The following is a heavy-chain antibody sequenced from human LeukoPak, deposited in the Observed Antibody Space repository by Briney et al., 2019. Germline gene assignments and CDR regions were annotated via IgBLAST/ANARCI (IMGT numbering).Heavy chain of an antibody. J-gene: IGHJ4*02. CDR1: GGSISSYY. CDR3: ASGGDYDILAGYYPTFDY. Sequence: SETLSLTCTVSGGSISSYYWSWIRQPPGKGLEWIGYIYYSGSTNYNPSLKSRVTISVDTSKNQFSLKLSSVTAADTAVYYCASGGDYDILAGYYPTFDYWGQGTPVTVSS. CDR2: IYYSGST. D-gene: IGHD3-9*01. V-gene: IGHV4-59*01.